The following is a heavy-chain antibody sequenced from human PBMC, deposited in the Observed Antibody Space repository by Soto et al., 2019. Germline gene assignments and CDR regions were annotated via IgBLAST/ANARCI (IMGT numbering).Heavy chain of an antibody. J-gene: IGHJ5*02. V-gene: IGHV1-18*01. CDR3: ARGYYDSSGYLNWFDP. Sequence: ASVKVSCKASGYTFTSYGISWVRQAPGQGLEWMGWISAYNVNTNYAQKLQGRVTMTTDTSTSTAYMELRSLRSDDTAVYYCARGYYDSSGYLNWFDPWGQGTLVTVSS. D-gene: IGHD3-22*01. CDR2: ISAYNVNT. CDR1: GYTFTSYG.